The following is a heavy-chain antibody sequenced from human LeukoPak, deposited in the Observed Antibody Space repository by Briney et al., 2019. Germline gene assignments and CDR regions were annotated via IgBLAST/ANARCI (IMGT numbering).Heavy chain of an antibody. J-gene: IGHJ3*01. D-gene: IGHD3-22*01. CDR1: GFTFSSYE. CDR2: ISSSGSTI. CDR3: ARDHHRRLYDSQARDTFDF. V-gene: IGHV3-48*03. Sequence: PGGSLRLSCAASGFTFSSYEMNWVRQAPGKGLEWVSYISSSGSTIYYADSMKGRFTISRDNAKNSLYLQMNSLRAEDTAVYYCARDHHRRLYDSQARDTFDFWGQGTMVTVSS.